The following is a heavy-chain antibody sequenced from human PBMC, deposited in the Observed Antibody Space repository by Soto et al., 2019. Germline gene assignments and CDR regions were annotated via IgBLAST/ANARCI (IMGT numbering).Heavy chain of an antibody. CDR1: GASVSRIGFH. V-gene: IGHV4-39*01. CDR2: SYDAGTT. CDR3: ARRGSGHTFDY. Sequence: QVQLQESGPGLVKPSETLSLTCAVSGASVSRIGFHWGWIRQPPGQGLEWIGSSYDAGTTFYNPSSKSRVTISADTSKNHVSLRLTSVTAADTAVYYCARRGSGHTFDYWGQGTLVTVSS. D-gene: IGHD3-10*01. J-gene: IGHJ4*02.